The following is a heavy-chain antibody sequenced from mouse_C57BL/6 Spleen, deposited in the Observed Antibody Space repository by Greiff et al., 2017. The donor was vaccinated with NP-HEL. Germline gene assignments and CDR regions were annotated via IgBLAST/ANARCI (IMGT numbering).Heavy chain of an antibody. D-gene: IGHD2-10*02. CDR2: IYPRSGNT. V-gene: IGHV1-81*01. CDR3: ARRGGYGNLYYAMDY. CDR1: GYTFTSYG. Sequence: VQLQHSGAELARPGASVKLSCKASGYTFTSYGISWVKQRTGQGLEWIGEIYPRSGNTYYNEKFKGKATLTADNSSSTAYMELRRLTSEDSAGYFGARRGGYGNLYYAMDYWGQGTSVTVSS. J-gene: IGHJ4*01.